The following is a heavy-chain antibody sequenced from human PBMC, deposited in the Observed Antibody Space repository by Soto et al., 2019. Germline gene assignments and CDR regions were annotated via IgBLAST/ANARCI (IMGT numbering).Heavy chain of an antibody. J-gene: IGHJ4*02. CDR1: GYTFSDYY. D-gene: IGHD3-10*01. Sequence: QVQLVQSGAEVQKPGTSVKVSCQASGYTFSDYYLHWLRQAPGQGLEWMGWISPKSGGTHYAPEFEGRVTLTTDTANSPAFMELSRLTSDDTAVYYYSRGPPTKLWFPNVYWGQGTLVTVSS. CDR2: ISPKSGGT. V-gene: IGHV1-2*02. CDR3: SRGPPTKLWFPNVY.